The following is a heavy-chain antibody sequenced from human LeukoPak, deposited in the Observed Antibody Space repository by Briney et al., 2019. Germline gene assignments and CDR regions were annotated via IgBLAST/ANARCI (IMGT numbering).Heavy chain of an antibody. CDR2: VYYSGST. J-gene: IGHJ4*02. Sequence: PSETLSLTCSVSGGSISNSNYYWGWIRQPPGKGLEWFGRVYYSGSTYHNPSLKSRVTISVHTSKKQFSLKLSSVPAADTAVYYCATFPRRELFNSDYWGPGTLVTVSS. V-gene: IGHV4-39*01. CDR3: ATFPRRELFNSDY. CDR1: GGSISNSNYY. D-gene: IGHD1-26*01.